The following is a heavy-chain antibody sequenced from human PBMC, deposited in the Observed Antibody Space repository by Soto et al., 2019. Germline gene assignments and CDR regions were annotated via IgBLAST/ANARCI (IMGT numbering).Heavy chain of an antibody. CDR1: GFIFSNYA. Sequence: PGESLKISCAASGFIFSNYAMSWVRQAPGKGLEWVSAITGSGDNTYYADSVKGRFTISRDNAKNTLYLQMNSLRVEDTAVYYCTHGRGTSVYRSYYYGMDVWGQGTTVTVSS. CDR3: THGRGTSVYRSYYYGMDV. CDR2: ITGSGDNT. D-gene: IGHD1-26*01. J-gene: IGHJ6*02. V-gene: IGHV3-23*01.